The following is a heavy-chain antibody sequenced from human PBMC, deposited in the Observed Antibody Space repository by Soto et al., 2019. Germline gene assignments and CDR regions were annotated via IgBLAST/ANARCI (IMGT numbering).Heavy chain of an antibody. D-gene: IGHD2-21*02. V-gene: IGHV1-24*01. CDR1: GYTLTELS. J-gene: IGHJ6*03. Sequence: ASVKVSCKVSGYTLTELSMHWVREDPGKGLEWMGGLDPEDGETIYAQKFQGRVTMTEDTSTDTAYMELSSLRSEDTAVYYCGSTTYSPSLKSRVTISVDTSKNPFSLKLSSVTAADTAVYYCARLASGYCSGGSCYPKEVYYYYMDVWGKGTTVTVSS. CDR3: GSTTYSPSLKSRVTISVDTSKNPFSLKLSSVTAADTAVYYCARLASGYCSGGSCYPKEVYYYYMDV. CDR2: LDPEDGET.